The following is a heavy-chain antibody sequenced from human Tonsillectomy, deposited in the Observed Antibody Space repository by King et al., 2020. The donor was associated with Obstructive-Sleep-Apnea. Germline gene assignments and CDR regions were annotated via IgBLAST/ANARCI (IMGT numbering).Heavy chain of an antibody. J-gene: IGHJ1*01. CDR3: AKDGHSSGWYSEYFQH. Sequence: VQLVESGGGLVQPGGSLRLSCAASGFTFSSYAMSWVRQAPGKGLEWVSAISGSGGSTYYADSVKGRFTISRDSSKNTLYLQMNSLRAEDTAVYYCAKDGHSSGWYSEYFQHWGQGTLVTVSS. D-gene: IGHD6-19*01. CDR1: GFTFSSYA. CDR2: ISGSGGST. V-gene: IGHV3-23*04.